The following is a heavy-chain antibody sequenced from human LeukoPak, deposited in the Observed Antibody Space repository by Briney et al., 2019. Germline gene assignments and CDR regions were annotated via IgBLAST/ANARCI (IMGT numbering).Heavy chain of an antibody. J-gene: IGHJ6*02. V-gene: IGHV4-34*01. CDR2: INHSGST. CDR1: GGSFSGYY. D-gene: IGHD2-2*01. CDR3: ARGGAQPAAIGRESYYYGTDV. Sequence: SETLSLTCAVYGGSFSGYYWSWIRQPPGKGLEWIGEINHSGSTNYNPSLKSRVTISVDTSKNQFSLRLSSVTAADTAVYYCARGGAQPAAIGRESYYYGTDVWGQGTTVTVSS.